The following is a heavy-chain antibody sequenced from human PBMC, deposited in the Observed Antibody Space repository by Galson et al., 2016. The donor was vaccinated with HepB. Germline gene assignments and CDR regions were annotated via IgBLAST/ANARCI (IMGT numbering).Heavy chain of an antibody. J-gene: IGHJ4*02. CDR3: ARDMYTTARDY. CDR1: GFTFKSYW. Sequence: SLRLSCAASGFTFKSYWLSWIRQAPGKGLERVANIKEDGSVKNYVDSVRGRFTISRDNAKNSSYLQMNNLRAEDTAVYYCARDMYTTARDYWGQGTLVTVSS. CDR2: IKEDGSVK. D-gene: IGHD2/OR15-2a*01. V-gene: IGHV3-7*01.